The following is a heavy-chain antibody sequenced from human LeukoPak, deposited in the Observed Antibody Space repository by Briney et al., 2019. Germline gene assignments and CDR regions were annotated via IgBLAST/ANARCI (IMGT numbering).Heavy chain of an antibody. J-gene: IGHJ4*02. CDR1: GGSFSGYY. V-gene: IGHV4-34*01. CDR3: ARGGSGSGWLTVLDY. D-gene: IGHD6-19*01. Sequence: PSETLSLTCAGYGGSFSGYYWSWVRQPPGKGLEWIGEINHSGSTNYNPSLKSRVTISVDTSKNQFSLKLSSVTAADTAVYYCARGGSGSGWLTVLDYWGQGTLVTVSS. CDR2: INHSGST.